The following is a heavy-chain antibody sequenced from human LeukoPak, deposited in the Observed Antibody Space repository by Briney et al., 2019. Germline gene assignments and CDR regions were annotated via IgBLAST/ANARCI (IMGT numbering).Heavy chain of an antibody. CDR1: GFTFSSYA. J-gene: IGHJ4*02. Sequence: GGSLRLSCAASGFTFSSYAMSWVRQAPGKGLEWVSAISGSGGSTYYADSVKGRFTISRDNSKNTLYLQMNSLRAEDTAVYYCAKDRAYYYGSGSHPDYWGQGTLVTVSS. CDR2: ISGSGGST. V-gene: IGHV3-23*01. CDR3: AKDRAYYYGSGSHPDY. D-gene: IGHD3-10*01.